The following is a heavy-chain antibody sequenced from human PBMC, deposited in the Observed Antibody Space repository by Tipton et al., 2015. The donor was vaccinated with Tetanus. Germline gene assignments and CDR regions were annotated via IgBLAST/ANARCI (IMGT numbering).Heavy chain of an antibody. D-gene: IGHD6-13*01. Sequence: SLRLSCATSGFTVGDNSMSWVRQAPGKGLEWVSSFVGSTGHTPYTASVRGRFSVARDNAKNSLYLQMNSLRVEDTAVYYCARVNRMTAAGGGFHYYYNGLDVWGQGTTVTVSS. CDR3: ARVNRMTAAGGGFHYYYNGLDV. CDR1: GFTVGDNS. V-gene: IGHV3-11*06. J-gene: IGHJ6*02. CDR2: FVGSTGHT.